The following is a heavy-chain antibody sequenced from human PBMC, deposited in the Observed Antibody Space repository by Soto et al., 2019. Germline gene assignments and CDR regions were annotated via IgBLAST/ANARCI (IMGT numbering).Heavy chain of an antibody. J-gene: IGHJ4*02. D-gene: IGHD1-26*01. CDR2: IYNSGRT. CDR3: ARHHVRGRTIAGAAEF. V-gene: IGHV4-61*01. CDR1: GGSVNSDYYY. Sequence: SETLSLTXTVSGGSVNSDYYYWTWIRQPPGKGLEWIGYIYNSGRTNYNPSLKSRVSISMDTSRNQFSLKLTSVTAADTAMYYCARHHVRGRTIAGAAEFWGQGTLVTVSS.